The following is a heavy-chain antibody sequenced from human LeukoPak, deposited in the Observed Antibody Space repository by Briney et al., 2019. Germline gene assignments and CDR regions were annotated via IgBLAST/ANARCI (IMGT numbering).Heavy chain of an antibody. CDR1: GLMFSNYA. CDR2: IGTNPAAT. Sequence: PGGSLSLSCVASGLMFSNYAMNWVRQAPGKGLEWVALIGTNPAATHYPDSVQGRFTISRDNSRNTLYLQMNSLRVEDTAIYYCAKDLDSTGYYSYNYWGQGTLVTVSS. J-gene: IGHJ4*02. D-gene: IGHD3-22*01. CDR3: AKDLDSTGYYSYNY. V-gene: IGHV3-23*01.